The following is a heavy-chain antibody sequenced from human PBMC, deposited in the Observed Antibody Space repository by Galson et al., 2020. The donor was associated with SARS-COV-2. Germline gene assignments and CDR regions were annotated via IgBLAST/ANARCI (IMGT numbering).Heavy chain of an antibody. CDR2: INPNSGGT. CDR1: GYTFTGYY. J-gene: IGHJ6*02. D-gene: IGHD6-19*01. CDR3: ARCAEVGSGWSYYYYGMDV. V-gene: IGHV1-2*02. Sequence: ASVKVSCKASGYTFTGYYMHWVQQAPGQGLEWMGWINPNSGGTNYAQKFQGRVTMTRDTSISTAYMELSRLRSDDTAVYYCARCAEVGSGWSYYYYGMDVWGQGTTVTVSS.